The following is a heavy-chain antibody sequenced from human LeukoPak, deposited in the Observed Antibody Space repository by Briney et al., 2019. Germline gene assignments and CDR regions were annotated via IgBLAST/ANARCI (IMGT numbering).Heavy chain of an antibody. CDR3: ATTDRLLGDKTSPAIRANYYYYYGMDV. V-gene: IGHV1-69*04. CDR2: IIPILGIA. J-gene: IGHJ6*02. CDR1: GGTFSSYA. Sequence: ASVKVSCKASGGTFSSYAISWVRQAPGQGLEWMGRIIPILGIANYAQKFQGRVTITADKSTSTAYMELSSLRSEDTAVYYRATTDRLLGDKTSPAIRANYYYYYGMDVWGQGTTVTVSS. D-gene: IGHD2-21*02.